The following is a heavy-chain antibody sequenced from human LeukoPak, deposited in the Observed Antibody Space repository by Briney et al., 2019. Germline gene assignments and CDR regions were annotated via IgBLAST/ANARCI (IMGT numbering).Heavy chain of an antibody. CDR3: AKGQKYSSSPGFDP. J-gene: IGHJ5*02. CDR2: ISYDGSNK. D-gene: IGHD6-19*01. V-gene: IGHV3-30*18. Sequence: GGSLRLSCATSGFTFSSSWMSWVRQAPGKGLEWVAVISYDGSNKDYADSVKGRFTISRDNSKNTLNLQMNSLRADDTAVYYCAKGQKYSSSPGFDPWGQGTLVTVSS. CDR1: GFTFSSSW.